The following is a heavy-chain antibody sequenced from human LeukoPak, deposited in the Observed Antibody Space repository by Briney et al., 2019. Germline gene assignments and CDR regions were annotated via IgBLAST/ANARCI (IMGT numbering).Heavy chain of an antibody. D-gene: IGHD3-22*01. V-gene: IGHV2-5*02. Sequence: SGPTLVKPTQTLTLTCTFSGFSLSTSGVGVGWIRQPPGEALEWLALIYWDDDKRYSPSLKSRLTITKDTSKSQVVLTMTNMDPVDTATYYCAHLYYYDSSGYYPFDYWGQGTLVTVSS. CDR1: GFSLSTSGVG. J-gene: IGHJ4*02. CDR3: AHLYYYDSSGYYPFDY. CDR2: IYWDDDK.